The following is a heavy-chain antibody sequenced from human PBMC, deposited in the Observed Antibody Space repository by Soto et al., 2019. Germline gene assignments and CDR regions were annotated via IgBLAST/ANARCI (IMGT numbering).Heavy chain of an antibody. J-gene: IGHJ5*02. Sequence: GESLKISCKGSGYSFTRYWIGWVRQMPGKGLEWMGIIYPGDSDTRYSPSFQGQVTISADKSISTAYLQWSSLKASDTVIYYCVRSGVGAKFYNWFDPWGQGTLVTVSS. CDR3: VRSGVGAKFYNWFDP. V-gene: IGHV5-51*01. D-gene: IGHD1-26*01. CDR2: IYPGDSDT. CDR1: GYSFTRYW.